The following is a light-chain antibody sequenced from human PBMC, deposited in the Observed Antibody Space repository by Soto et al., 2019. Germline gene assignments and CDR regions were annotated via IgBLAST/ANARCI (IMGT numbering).Light chain of an antibody. CDR3: QQSYSKT. J-gene: IGKJ1*01. Sequence: DIQMTQSPSSLSASVGDRFTIVCRSSQSISSYLNWYQQKPGKAPKLLIYAASSLQSGVPSRFSGSGSGTDFTLTISSLQPEDFATYYCQQSYSKTFGQGTKVDI. CDR2: AAS. V-gene: IGKV1-39*01. CDR1: QSISSY.